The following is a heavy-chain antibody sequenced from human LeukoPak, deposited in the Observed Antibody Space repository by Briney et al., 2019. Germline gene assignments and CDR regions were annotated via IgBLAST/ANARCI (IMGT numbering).Heavy chain of an antibody. CDR2: IYHGGGS. J-gene: IGHJ4*02. CDR3: VSGWGLWGGEY. D-gene: IGHD3-16*01. Sequence: SETLSLTCTVSGDSIRSPNWWSWVRQPPGKGLQWIGEIYHGGGSNYNPSLRSRVTMSLDKSKNQFSLMLSSVTAADTAMYYCVSGWGLWGGEYWGQGTLVTVSS. V-gene: IGHV4-4*02. CDR1: GDSIRSPNW.